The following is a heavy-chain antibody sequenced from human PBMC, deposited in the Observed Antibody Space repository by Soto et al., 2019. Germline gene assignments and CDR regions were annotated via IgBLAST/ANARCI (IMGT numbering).Heavy chain of an antibody. CDR3: VPLCRYCSTTTPS. J-gene: IGHJ4*02. V-gene: IGHV3-23*01. CDR2: ISGNGGDYT. CDR1: GFTFSTYA. Sequence: GGSLRLSCAASGFTFSTYAMSWVRQAPRKGLEWVSAISGNGGDYTYYADSVKGRFTISRDNSKNTLYLQMNSPRAEDTAVYYCVPLCRYCSTTTPSWGQGTLVTVSS. D-gene: IGHD2-2*01.